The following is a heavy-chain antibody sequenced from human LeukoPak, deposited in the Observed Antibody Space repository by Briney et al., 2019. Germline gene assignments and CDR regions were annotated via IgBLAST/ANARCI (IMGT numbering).Heavy chain of an antibody. Sequence: SETLSLTYTVSGGSISSYYWAWIRQPPGRGLEWIGTIYYSGSTYYNPSLKSRVTISVDTSKNQFSLKLSSVTAADTAVYYCARAPYDFWSTYSRSFDYWGQGTLVTVSS. V-gene: IGHV4-39*07. CDR1: GGSISSYY. J-gene: IGHJ4*02. CDR3: ARAPYDFWSTYSRSFDY. D-gene: IGHD3-3*01. CDR2: IYYSGST.